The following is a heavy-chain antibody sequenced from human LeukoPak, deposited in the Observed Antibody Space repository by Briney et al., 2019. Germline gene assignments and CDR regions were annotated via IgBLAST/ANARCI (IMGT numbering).Heavy chain of an antibody. V-gene: IGHV3-23*01. CDR3: AVLTGVGAHLRDY. CDR2: ISGSGGST. Sequence: PGGSLRLSCAASGFTFNNFAMSWVRQAPGKGLEWVSAISGSGGSTYYADSVKGRFTISRDNSKNTLYLQMNSLRAEDTAVYYCAVLTGVGAHLRDYWGQGTLVTVSS. J-gene: IGHJ4*02. CDR1: GFTFNNFA. D-gene: IGHD1-26*01.